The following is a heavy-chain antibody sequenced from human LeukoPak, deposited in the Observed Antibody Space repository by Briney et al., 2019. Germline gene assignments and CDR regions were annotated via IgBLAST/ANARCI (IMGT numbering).Heavy chain of an antibody. D-gene: IGHD1-14*01. CDR3: ARDEVITFRLFDH. CDR1: GFTLSAHG. CDR2: IWYDGNTK. V-gene: IGHV3-33*01. Sequence: GGSLRLSCAASGFTLSAHGMHWVRQAPGNGLESLAVIWYDGNTKYYSDSVKGRFTISRDSSKNTLYLEMNSLRAEDTAVYYCARDEVITFRLFDHWGQGTLVTVSS. J-gene: IGHJ4*02.